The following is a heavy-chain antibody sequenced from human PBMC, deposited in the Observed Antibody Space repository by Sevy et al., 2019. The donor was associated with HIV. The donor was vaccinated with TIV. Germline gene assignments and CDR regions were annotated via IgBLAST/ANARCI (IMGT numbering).Heavy chain of an antibody. CDR2: IKSKTDGGTT. CDR3: TTPSPAYYDFWSGYPPDYYGMDV. Sequence: GGSLRLSCAASGFTFSNAWMSWVRQAPGKGLEWVGRIKSKTDGGTTDYAAPVKGRFPISRDDSKNTVYLQMNSLKTEDTAVYYCTTPSPAYYDFWSGYPPDYYGMDVWGQGTTVTVSS. V-gene: IGHV3-15*01. J-gene: IGHJ6*02. D-gene: IGHD3-3*01. CDR1: GFTFSNAW.